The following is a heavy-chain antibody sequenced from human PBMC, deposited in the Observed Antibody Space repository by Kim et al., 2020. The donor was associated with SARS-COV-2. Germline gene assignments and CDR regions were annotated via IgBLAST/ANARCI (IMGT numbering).Heavy chain of an antibody. D-gene: IGHD3-22*01. CDR2: FDPEDGET. J-gene: IGHJ5*02. CDR1: GYTLTELS. CDR3: ATSPPFSGYYGWVDP. Sequence: ASVKVSCKVSGYTLTELSMHWVRQAPGKGLEWMGGFDPEDGETIYAQKFQGRVTMTEDTSTDTAYMELSSLRSADTAVYYCATSPPFSGYYGWVDPWGQGTLVTVSS. V-gene: IGHV1-24*01.